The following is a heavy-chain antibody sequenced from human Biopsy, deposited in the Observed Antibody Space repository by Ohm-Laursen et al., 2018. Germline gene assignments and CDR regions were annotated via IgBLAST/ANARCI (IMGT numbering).Heavy chain of an antibody. J-gene: IGHJ6*02. CDR3: ARDVKRYCSGTSCYSGYFGMDV. CDR1: GGSVSDSFHF. D-gene: IGHD2-2*01. V-gene: IGHV4-61*01. Sequence: GTLSLTCSVSGGSVSDSFHFWSWIRQPPGKGLEWIGDVYYSGTTNYNPSLKSRLTISVDTSKNQFSLNLNSVTAADTAVYFCARDVKRYCSGTSCYSGYFGMDVWGQGTTATVSS. CDR2: VYYSGTT.